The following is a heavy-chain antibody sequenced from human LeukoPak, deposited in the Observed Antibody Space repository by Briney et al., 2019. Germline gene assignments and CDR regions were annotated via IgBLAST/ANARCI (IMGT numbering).Heavy chain of an antibody. J-gene: IGHJ6*02. CDR1: GFTFSSYW. Sequence: GGSLRLSCAASGFTFSSYWMHWVRQAPGKGLEWVAVISYDGSNKYYADSVKGRFTISRDNSKNTLYLQMNSLRAEDTAVYYCAKASSDNYGMDVWGQGTTVTVSS. CDR3: AKASSDNYGMDV. V-gene: IGHV3-30*18. D-gene: IGHD2-21*01. CDR2: ISYDGSNK.